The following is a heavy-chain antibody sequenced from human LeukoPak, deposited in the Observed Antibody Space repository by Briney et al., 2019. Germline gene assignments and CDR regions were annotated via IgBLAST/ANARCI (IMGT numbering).Heavy chain of an antibody. D-gene: IGHD5-24*01. Sequence: LRLSCAASGFTFRNYWMGWVRQPPGKGLEWIGEINHSGSTNYNPSLKSRVTISVDTSKNQFSLKLSSVTAADTAVYYCARGGDGYNLGVDYWGQGTLVTVSS. CDR2: INHSGST. CDR3: ARGGDGYNLGVDY. J-gene: IGHJ4*02. V-gene: IGHV4-34*01. CDR1: GFTFRNYW.